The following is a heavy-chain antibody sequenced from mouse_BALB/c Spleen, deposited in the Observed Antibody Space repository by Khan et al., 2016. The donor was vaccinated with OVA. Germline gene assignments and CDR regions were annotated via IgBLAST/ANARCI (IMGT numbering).Heavy chain of an antibody. CDR3: AKQDPGTHYAMDY. V-gene: IGHV2-3*01. J-gene: IGHJ4*01. D-gene: IGHD1-1*02. CDR2: IWGDGRT. Sequence: VELVESGPGLVAPSQSLSITCTVSGFSLTTYGVSWVRQPPGKGLEWLGVIWGDGRTNYNSALISRLTISKDNSKSQVFVKPNSLDTEDTVTSSCAKQDPGTHYAMDYWGQGTLVTVSS. CDR1: GFSLTTYG.